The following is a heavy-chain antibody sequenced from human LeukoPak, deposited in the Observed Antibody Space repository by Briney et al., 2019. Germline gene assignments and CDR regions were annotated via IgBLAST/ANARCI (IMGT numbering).Heavy chain of an antibody. J-gene: IGHJ6*02. CDR1: GFTFSSYG. D-gene: IGHD3-3*01. Sequence: GGSLRLSCAASGFTFSSYGMHWVRQAPGKGLEWVAVISYDGSNKYYADSVKGRFTIPRDNSKNTLYLQMNSLRAEDTAVYYCARGAPTSNYDFWSGYYTPYYYYGMDVWGQGTTVTVSS. V-gene: IGHV3-30*03. CDR3: ARGAPTSNYDFWSGYYTPYYYYGMDV. CDR2: ISYDGSNK.